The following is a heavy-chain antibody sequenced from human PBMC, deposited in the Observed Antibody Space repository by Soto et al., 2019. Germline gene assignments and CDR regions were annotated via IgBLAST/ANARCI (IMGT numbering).Heavy chain of an antibody. CDR2: IRSKAYGGTT. CDR1: GFTFGDYA. V-gene: IGHV3-49*04. J-gene: IGHJ6*02. D-gene: IGHD4-17*01. CDR3: TRVLDYGDYEGVHYYYGMDV. Sequence: LRLSCTASGFTFGDYAMSWVRQAPGKGLEWVGFIRSKAYGGTTEYAASVKGRFTISRDDSKSIAYLQMNSLKTEDTAVYYCTRVLDYGDYEGVHYYYGMDVWGQGTTVTVSS.